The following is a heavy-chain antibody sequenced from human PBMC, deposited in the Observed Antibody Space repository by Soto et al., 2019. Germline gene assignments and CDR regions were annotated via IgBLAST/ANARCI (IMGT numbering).Heavy chain of an antibody. V-gene: IGHV4-39*07. J-gene: IGHJ4*02. D-gene: IGHD5-12*01. Sequence: SETLSLTCTVSGGSISTCDYYWGWVRQPPGKGLAWIGSICSSGSTYYSPSLKGRVTISVDTSKNQFSLKLSSVTAADTAVYYCARDRGDGYNLGFYFDYWGQGTLVTVSS. CDR1: GGSISTCDYY. CDR2: ICSSGST. CDR3: ARDRGDGYNLGFYFDY.